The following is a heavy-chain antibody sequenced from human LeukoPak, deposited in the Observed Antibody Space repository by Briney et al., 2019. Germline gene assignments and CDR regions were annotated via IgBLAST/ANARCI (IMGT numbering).Heavy chain of an antibody. V-gene: IGHV4-34*01. CDR3: ARGSGGYYDSSGYYDH. J-gene: IGHJ5*02. CDR1: GGSFSGYY. D-gene: IGHD3-22*01. CDR2: INHSGST. Sequence: SETLSLTCAVYGGSFSGYYWSWIRQPPGKGLEWIGEINHSGSTNYNPSLKSRVTISVDTSKNQFSLKLSSVTAADTAVYYCARGSGGYYDSSGYYDHRGQGTLVTVSS.